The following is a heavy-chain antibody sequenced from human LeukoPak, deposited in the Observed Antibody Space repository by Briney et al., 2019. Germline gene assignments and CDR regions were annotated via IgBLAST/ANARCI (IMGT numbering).Heavy chain of an antibody. V-gene: IGHV3-33*01. J-gene: IGHJ5*02. CDR2: IWYDGSNK. CDR3: ARGGYGDLTWFDP. D-gene: IGHD4-17*01. CDR1: GFTFSSYG. Sequence: PGRSLRLSCAASGFTFSSYGMHWVRQAPGKGLEWVAVIWYDGSNKYYADSVKGRFTISRDNSKNTLYLQMNSLRAEDTAVYYCARGGYGDLTWFDPWGQGTPVTVSS.